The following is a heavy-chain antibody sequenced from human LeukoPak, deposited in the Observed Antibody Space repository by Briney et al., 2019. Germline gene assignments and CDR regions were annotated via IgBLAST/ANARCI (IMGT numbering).Heavy chain of an antibody. V-gene: IGHV3-48*03. CDR1: GFTFSSYE. D-gene: IGHD3-22*01. CDR3: ARDREYYYDSSGYFIPYYFDY. CDR2: ISSSGSTI. J-gene: IGHJ4*02. Sequence: GGSLRLSCAASGFTFSSYEMNWVRQAPGKGLEWVSYISSSGSTIYYADSVKGRFTISRDNAKNSLYLQMNSLRAEDTAVYYCARDREYYYDSSGYFIPYYFDYWGQGTLVTVSS.